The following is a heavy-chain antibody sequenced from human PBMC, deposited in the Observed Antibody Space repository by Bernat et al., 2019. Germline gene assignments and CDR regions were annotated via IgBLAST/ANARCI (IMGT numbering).Heavy chain of an antibody. D-gene: IGHD3-22*01. CDR2: IKEDGSEK. V-gene: IGHV3-7*01. CDR1: GFTFSHYW. CDR3: ERDNYETSPLDY. Sequence: DVQLVESGGGLVQPGGSLRLSCAASGFTFSHYWMSWVRQAPGKGLEWVANIKEDGSEKYYVDSVKGRFTITRDNGKNSLYLQMNSLRAEDTAVYFCERDNYETSPLDYWGQGTLVSVSS. J-gene: IGHJ4*02.